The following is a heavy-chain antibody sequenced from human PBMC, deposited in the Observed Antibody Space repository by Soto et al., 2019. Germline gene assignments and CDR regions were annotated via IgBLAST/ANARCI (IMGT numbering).Heavy chain of an antibody. Sequence: PGGSLRLSCAASGFTFSDYYFTWIRQAPGKGLEWVSYISFSGSTIYYADSVKGRFTISRDNAKNSLYLQMNNLRPEDTAVYYCAGGDSGCFDSWGQGTLVTVSS. J-gene: IGHJ4*02. CDR2: ISFSGSTI. D-gene: IGHD3-16*01. V-gene: IGHV3-11*01. CDR3: AGGDSGCFDS. CDR1: GFTFSDYY.